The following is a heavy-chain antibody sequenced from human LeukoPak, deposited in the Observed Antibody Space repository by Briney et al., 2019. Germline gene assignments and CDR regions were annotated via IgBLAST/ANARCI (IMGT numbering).Heavy chain of an antibody. CDR3: ARAGYCSGGSCYGGDY. J-gene: IGHJ4*02. V-gene: IGHV3-33*01. Sequence: GGSLRLSCAASGFTFSSYGMHWVRQAPGKGLEWVAAIWYDGSIQYYADSVKGRFTISRDNSKNTLYLQMDSLRAEDTAVYYCARAGYCSGGSCYGGDYWGQGTLVSVSS. CDR2: IWYDGSIQ. CDR1: GFTFSSYG. D-gene: IGHD2-15*01.